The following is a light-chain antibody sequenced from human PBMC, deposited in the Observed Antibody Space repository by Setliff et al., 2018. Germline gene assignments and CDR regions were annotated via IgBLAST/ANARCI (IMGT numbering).Light chain of an antibody. J-gene: IGLJ1*01. V-gene: IGLV2-14*03. CDR1: GSDVGGYDY. CDR3: ISYLYSQTLYV. CDR2: DVI. Sequence: QSVLAQPASVSGSPGQTIILSCTGTGSDVGGYDYISWYQLHPGKVPKLMIYDVINRPSGVSDRFSGSKSGNTASLTISGLRAEDEATYYCISYLYSQTLYVFGTGTKVTVL.